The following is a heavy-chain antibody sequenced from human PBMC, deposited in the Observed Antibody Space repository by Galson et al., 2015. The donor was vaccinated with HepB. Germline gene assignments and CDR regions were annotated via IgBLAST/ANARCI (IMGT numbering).Heavy chain of an antibody. J-gene: IGHJ6*02. Sequence: SLRLSCAASGFTFSRHTMHWVRQAPGKGLEWVAVTSDDGSNKWYADSVKGRFTISRDYSKKTLYLQMNSLRAEDTAVYYCARALGMIQDFWGTSYPGYDMDVWGQGTTVTVSS. CDR1: GFTFSRHT. CDR3: ARALGMIQDFWGTSYPGYDMDV. D-gene: IGHD3-3*01. CDR2: TSDDGSNK. V-gene: IGHV3-30*04.